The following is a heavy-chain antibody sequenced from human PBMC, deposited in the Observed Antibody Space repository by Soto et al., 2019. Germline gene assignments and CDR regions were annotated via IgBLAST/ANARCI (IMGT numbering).Heavy chain of an antibody. Sequence: QVQLAQSGAEVKKPGASVKVSCKASGYTFTSYGISWVRQAPGQGLEWMGWISAYNGNTNYAQKLQGRVTMTTDTSTSTAYMELRSLRSDDTAVYYCARDEVRIAVAGTGPLDYYYGMDVWGQGTTVTVSS. CDR1: GYTFTSYG. J-gene: IGHJ6*02. CDR2: ISAYNGNT. D-gene: IGHD6-19*01. CDR3: ARDEVRIAVAGTGPLDYYYGMDV. V-gene: IGHV1-18*01.